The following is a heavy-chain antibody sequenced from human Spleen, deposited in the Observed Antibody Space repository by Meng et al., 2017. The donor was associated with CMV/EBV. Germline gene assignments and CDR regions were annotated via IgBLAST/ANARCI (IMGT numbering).Heavy chain of an antibody. V-gene: IGHV1-58*01. Sequence: SVKVSCKASGFTFTTSAVQWVRQARGQRPEWIGWIVVDRGSTKYAQKFQERVTITRDMSTSTAYMELSSLRSEDTAVYYCARDHIVVEPAAYNYYGMDVWGQGTTVTVSS. CDR1: GFTFTTSA. D-gene: IGHD2-2*01. CDR2: IVVDRGST. CDR3: ARDHIVVEPAAYNYYGMDV. J-gene: IGHJ6*02.